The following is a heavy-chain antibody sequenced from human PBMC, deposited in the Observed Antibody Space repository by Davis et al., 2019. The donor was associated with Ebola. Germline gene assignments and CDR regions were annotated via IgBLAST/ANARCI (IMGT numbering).Heavy chain of an antibody. Sequence: PGGSLRLSCAASGFTFSSYEMKWVRQAPGKGLEWVSYISSSGSTIYYADSVKGRFTISRDNAKNSLYLQMNSVRAEDTAVYYCARVQGGILEWLLVDYWGQGTLVTVSS. CDR2: ISSSGSTI. J-gene: IGHJ4*02. CDR1: GFTFSSYE. D-gene: IGHD3-3*01. V-gene: IGHV3-48*03. CDR3: ARVQGGILEWLLVDY.